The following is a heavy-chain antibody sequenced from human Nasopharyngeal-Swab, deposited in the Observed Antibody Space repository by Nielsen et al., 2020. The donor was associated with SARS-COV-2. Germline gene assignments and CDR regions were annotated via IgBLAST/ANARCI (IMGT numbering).Heavy chain of an antibody. V-gene: IGHV3-23*01. J-gene: IGHJ4*02. Sequence: WMRQPPGEGLEWVSAISGSGGSTYYADSVKGRFTISRDNSKNTLYLQMNSLRAEDTAVYYCAKAARITMIVVYDYWGQGTLVTVSS. D-gene: IGHD3-22*01. CDR3: AKAARITMIVVYDY. CDR2: ISGSGGST.